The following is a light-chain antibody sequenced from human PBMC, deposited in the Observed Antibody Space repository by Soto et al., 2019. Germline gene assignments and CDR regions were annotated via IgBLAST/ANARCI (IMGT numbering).Light chain of an antibody. Sequence: QSALTQPASVSGSPGQSITISCTGTSSDVGGYNYVSWYQQHPGKAPKLMIYEVSNRPSGVSNRFSGSKSGNTASLTISGXXXXXXXXXXXSSYTSSSTLVFGGGTKVTVL. J-gene: IGLJ3*02. CDR2: EVS. V-gene: IGLV2-14*01. CDR3: SSYTSSSTLV. CDR1: SSDVGGYNY.